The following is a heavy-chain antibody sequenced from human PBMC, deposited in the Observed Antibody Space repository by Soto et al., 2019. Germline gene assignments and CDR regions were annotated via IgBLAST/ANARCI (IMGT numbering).Heavy chain of an antibody. CDR3: ASTKTYYDILSGYSPHNLFDP. J-gene: IGHJ5*02. CDR2: IYYSGST. CDR1: GGSISSYY. Sequence: SETLSLTCTVSGGSISSYYWSWIRQPPGKGLEWIGYIYYSGSTNYNPSLKSRVTISVDTSKNQFSLKLSSVTAADTAVYYCASTKTYYDILSGYSPHNLFDPWGQGTLVTVSS. D-gene: IGHD3-9*01. V-gene: IGHV4-59*01.